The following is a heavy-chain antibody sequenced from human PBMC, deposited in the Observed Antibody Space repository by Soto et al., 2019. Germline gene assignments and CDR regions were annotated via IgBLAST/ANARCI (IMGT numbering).Heavy chain of an antibody. Sequence: GASVKVSCKASGYTFTSYGISWVRQAPGQGLEWMGWISAYNGNTNYAQKLQGRVTMTTDTSTSTAYMELRSLRSDDTAVYYCARVWSPYYDFWSGYLLYYFDYWGQGTLVTVSS. V-gene: IGHV1-18*01. CDR1: GYTFTSYG. CDR3: ARVWSPYYDFWSGYLLYYFDY. J-gene: IGHJ4*02. CDR2: ISAYNGNT. D-gene: IGHD3-3*01.